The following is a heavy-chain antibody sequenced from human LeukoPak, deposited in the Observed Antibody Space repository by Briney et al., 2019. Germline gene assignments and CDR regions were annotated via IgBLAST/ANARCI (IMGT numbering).Heavy chain of an antibody. J-gene: IGHJ4*02. Sequence: PSETLSLTCAVYGGSFSSYYWSWIRQPPGKGLEWIGEINHSGSTNYNPSLKSRVTISVDTSKNQFSLKLSSVTAADTAVYYCASHEGVATGFSNFDYWGQGTLVSVSS. V-gene: IGHV4-34*01. CDR1: GGSFSSYY. CDR2: INHSGST. CDR3: ASHEGVATGFSNFDY. D-gene: IGHD5-12*01.